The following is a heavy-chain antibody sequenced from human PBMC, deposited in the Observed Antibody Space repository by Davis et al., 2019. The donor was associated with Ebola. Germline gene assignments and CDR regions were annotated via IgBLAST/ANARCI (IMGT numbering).Heavy chain of an antibody. V-gene: IGHV5-51*01. CDR2: IYPDDSDT. CDR3: ARGYGSSSNPKRAFDV. J-gene: IGHJ3*01. CDR1: GYSFTSYW. D-gene: IGHD3-10*01. Sequence: GESLKISCKGSGYSFTSYWIGWVRQMPGKGLEWMGIIYPDDSDTRFSPSFQGQVTISAAKSISTAYLQWSSLKASDTAMYFCARGYGSSSNPKRAFDVWGQGTMVTVSS.